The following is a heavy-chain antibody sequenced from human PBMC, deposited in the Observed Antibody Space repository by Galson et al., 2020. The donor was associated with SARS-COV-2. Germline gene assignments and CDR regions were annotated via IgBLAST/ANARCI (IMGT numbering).Heavy chain of an antibody. CDR1: GGSISSSSYY. J-gene: IGHJ4*02. CDR3: ARIIAVAIKYYFDY. V-gene: IGHV4-39*01. CDR2: IYYSGST. D-gene: IGHD6-19*01. Sequence: SETLSLTCTVSGGSISSSSYYWGWIRQPPGKGLEWIGSIYYSGSTYYNLSLKSRVTISVDTSKNQFSLKLSSVTAADTAVYYCARIIAVAIKYYFDYWGQGTLVTVSS.